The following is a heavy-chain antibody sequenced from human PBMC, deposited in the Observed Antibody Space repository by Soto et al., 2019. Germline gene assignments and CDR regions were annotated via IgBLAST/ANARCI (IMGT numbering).Heavy chain of an antibody. V-gene: IGHV4-59*01. J-gene: IGHJ6*02. CDR3: AARVPLDV. CDR2: IYYSGST. Sequence: PSETLSLTCTVSVGSISSYYWSWIRQPPGKGLEWIGYIYYSGSTNYNPSLKSRVTIAVDTSKNQFSLKLSSVTAADTAVYYCAARVPLDVWGQGTTVT. CDR1: VGSISSYY.